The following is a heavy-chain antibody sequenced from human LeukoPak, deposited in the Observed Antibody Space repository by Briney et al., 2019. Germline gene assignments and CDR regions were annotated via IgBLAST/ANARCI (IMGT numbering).Heavy chain of an antibody. J-gene: IGHJ3*02. CDR2: IYTSGST. CDR1: GGSISSYY. D-gene: IGHD3-16*02. Sequence: SETLSLTCTVSGGSISSYYWSWIRQPAGKGLEWIGRIYTSGSTNYNPSLKSRVTMSVDTSKNQFSLKLSSVTAADTAVYYCARRCDYVWGSYRQRKDAFDIWGQGTMVTVSS. CDR3: ARRCDYVWGSYRQRKDAFDI. V-gene: IGHV4-4*07.